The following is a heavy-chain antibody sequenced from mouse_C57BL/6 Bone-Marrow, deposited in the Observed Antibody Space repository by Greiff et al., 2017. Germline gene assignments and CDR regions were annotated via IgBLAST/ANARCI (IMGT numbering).Heavy chain of an antibody. CDR1: GYTFTDYY. CDR2: INPNNGGT. V-gene: IGHV1-26*01. Sequence: VQLQQPGPELVKPGASVKISCKASGYTFTDYYMNWVKQSHGQSLEWIGDINPNNGGTSYNQKFKGKATLTVDKSSSTAYMRLRSLTSADSAVCDCARGFTTVGDYFDYWGQGTTLTVSS. J-gene: IGHJ2*01. CDR3: ARGFTTVGDYFDY. D-gene: IGHD1-1*01.